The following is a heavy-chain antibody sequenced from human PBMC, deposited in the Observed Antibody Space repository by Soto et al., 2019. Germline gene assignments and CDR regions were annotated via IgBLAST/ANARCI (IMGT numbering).Heavy chain of an antibody. J-gene: IGHJ4*02. Sequence: SVKVSCKVSGYSFTAYSIHWVRQAPGQGLEWMGTIRTFNGDTEYSQKLQGRFTITSDTSARTVYMELSSLRPEDTGLYYCVRDHVYDWGQGTLVTVSS. CDR2: IRTFNGDT. D-gene: IGHD2-8*01. CDR1: GYSFTAYS. CDR3: VRDHVYD. V-gene: IGHV1-3*04.